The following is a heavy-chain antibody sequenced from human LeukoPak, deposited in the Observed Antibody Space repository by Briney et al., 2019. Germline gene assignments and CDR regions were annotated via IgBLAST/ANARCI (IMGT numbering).Heavy chain of an antibody. CDR1: GFTFSSYS. CDR2: ISSSSSYI. CDR3: ARGLGPHGSRDY. Sequence: GGSPRLSCAASGFTFSSYSMNWVRQAPGKGLEWVSSISSSSSYIYYADSVKGRFTISRDNAKNSLYLQMNSLRAEDTAVYYCARGLGPHGSRDYWGRGTLVTVSS. J-gene: IGHJ4*02. D-gene: IGHD2-15*01. V-gene: IGHV3-21*01.